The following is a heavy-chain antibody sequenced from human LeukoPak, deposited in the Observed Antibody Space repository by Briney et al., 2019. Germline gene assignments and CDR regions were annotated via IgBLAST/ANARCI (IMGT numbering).Heavy chain of an antibody. Sequence: GGSLRLSCAASGFTFDDYAMHWVRQAPGKGLEWVSGISWNSGSIGYADPVKGRFTISRDNAKNSLYLQMNSLRAEDTALYYCAKDIGDGYNYDAFDIWGQGTMVTVSS. V-gene: IGHV3-9*01. CDR3: AKDIGDGYNYDAFDI. D-gene: IGHD5-24*01. J-gene: IGHJ3*02. CDR1: GFTFDDYA. CDR2: ISWNSGSI.